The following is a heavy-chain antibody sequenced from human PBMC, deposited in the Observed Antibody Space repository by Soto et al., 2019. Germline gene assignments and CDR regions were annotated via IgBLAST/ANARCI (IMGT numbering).Heavy chain of an antibody. CDR3: APFNRGVIPSDWFDP. D-gene: IGHD3-10*01. CDR1: GGSISSSNW. V-gene: IGHV4-4*02. Sequence: SETLSLTCAVSGGSISSSNWWSWVRQPPGKGLEWIGEIYHSGSTNYIPSLKSRVTISVDKSKNQFSLKLSSVTAADTAVYYCAPFNRGVIPSDWFDPWGQGTLVTVSS. J-gene: IGHJ5*02. CDR2: IYHSGST.